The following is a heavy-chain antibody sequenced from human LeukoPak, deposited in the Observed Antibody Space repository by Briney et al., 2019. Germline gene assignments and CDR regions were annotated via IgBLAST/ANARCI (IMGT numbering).Heavy chain of an antibody. Sequence: HGGSLRLSCAASGFTFSTYWMHWVRQAPGKGLVWVARIRPEGTTTAYADSVKGRFTISRDNAKNTLFLQMNSLSAEDTAVYYCARDLDWILFDYWGQGTLVTVSS. D-gene: IGHD3-9*01. CDR2: IRPEGTTT. V-gene: IGHV3-74*03. J-gene: IGHJ4*02. CDR1: GFTFSTYW. CDR3: ARDLDWILFDY.